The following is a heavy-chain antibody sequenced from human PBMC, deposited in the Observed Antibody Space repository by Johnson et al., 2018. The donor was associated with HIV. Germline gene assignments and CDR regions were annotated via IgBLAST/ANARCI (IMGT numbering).Heavy chain of an antibody. CDR1: GFTFSSYG. CDR3: ARLTTSADGGAFEI. Sequence: VQLVESGGGVVQPGGSLRLSCAASGFTFSSYGMHWVRQAPGKGLVWVSRINSDGSSTSYADSVKGRFTISRDNAKNTLYLQMNSLRAEDTAVYYCARLTTSADGGAFEIWGQGTMVTVSS. J-gene: IGHJ3*02. CDR2: INSDGSST. V-gene: IGHV3-74*02. D-gene: IGHD1-14*01.